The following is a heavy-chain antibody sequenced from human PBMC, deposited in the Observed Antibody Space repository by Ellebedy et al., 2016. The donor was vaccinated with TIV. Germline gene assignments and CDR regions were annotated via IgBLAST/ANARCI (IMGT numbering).Heavy chain of an antibody. CDR2: IYYSGST. CDR3: ARSDILRGCRYFDY. CDR1: GGSISSYY. J-gene: IGHJ4*02. D-gene: IGHD2-15*01. V-gene: IGHV4-59*13. Sequence: SETLSLTXTVSGGSISSYYWSWIRQPPGKGLEWIGYIYYSGSTNYNPSLKSRVTISVDTSKNQFSLKLSSVTAADTAVYYCARSDILRGCRYFDYWGQGTLVTVSS.